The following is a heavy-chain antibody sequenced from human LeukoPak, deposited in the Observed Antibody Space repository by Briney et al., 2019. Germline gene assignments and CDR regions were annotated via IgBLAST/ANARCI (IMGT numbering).Heavy chain of an antibody. CDR1: GFSFSAYS. CDR3: ARLQIFTSSRYQGYV. J-gene: IGHJ3*01. D-gene: IGHD6-19*01. Sequence: GGSLRLSCAASGFSFSAYSMHWVRQAPGKGLVWVSSISSDESTNYADSVKGRFTISRDNAEKALYLQMNSLRTDDTAVYFCARLQIFTSSRYQGYVWGQGTTVTVSS. CDR2: ISSDEST. V-gene: IGHV3-74*01.